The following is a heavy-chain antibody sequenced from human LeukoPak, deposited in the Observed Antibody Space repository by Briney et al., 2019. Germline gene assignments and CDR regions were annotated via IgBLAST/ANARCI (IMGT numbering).Heavy chain of an antibody. CDR3: SRGYCSGGTCYSFDY. CDR2: IGSKAKNYAT. D-gene: IGHD2-15*01. CDR1: GFIFSDYG. Sequence: AGRSLRLSCAASGFIFSDYGMHWVRQASGKGLEWVGRIGSKAKNYATVYAASVKGRFTISRDDSKNTAFLQMNSLKTEDTAVYYCSRGYCSGGTCYSFDYWGQGTLVTVSS. V-gene: IGHV3-73*01. J-gene: IGHJ4*02.